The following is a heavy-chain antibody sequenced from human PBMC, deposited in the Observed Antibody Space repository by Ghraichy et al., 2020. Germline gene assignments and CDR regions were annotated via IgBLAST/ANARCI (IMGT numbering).Heavy chain of an antibody. CDR1: GFTFSSYA. J-gene: IGHJ4*02. D-gene: IGHD1-26*01. Sequence: GESLNISCAASGFTFSSYAMHWVRQAPGKGLEWVAVISYDGSNKYYADSVKGRFTISRDNSKNTLYLQMNSLRAEDTAVYYCARDPFWEPDYFDYWGQGTLVTVSS. CDR2: ISYDGSNK. V-gene: IGHV3-30-3*01. CDR3: ARDPFWEPDYFDY.